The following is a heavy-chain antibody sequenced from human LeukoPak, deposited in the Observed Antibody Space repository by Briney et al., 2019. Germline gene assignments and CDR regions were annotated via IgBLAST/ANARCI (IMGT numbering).Heavy chain of an antibody. CDR3: AKDGVWIGEKKANMDV. CDR1: GFTFSAYG. D-gene: IGHD3-10*01. J-gene: IGHJ6*03. Sequence: GGSLRLSCVASGFTFSAYGMHWVRQTPGKGLEWVAFIRYDGSNQYYADSVKGRFTISRDNSRNTLYLQMNSLRAEDTAVYYCAKDGVWIGEKKANMDVWGKGATV. V-gene: IGHV3-30*02. CDR2: IRYDGSNQ.